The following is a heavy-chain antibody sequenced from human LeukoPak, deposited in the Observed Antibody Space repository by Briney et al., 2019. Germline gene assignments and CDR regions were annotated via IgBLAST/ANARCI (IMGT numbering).Heavy chain of an antibody. Sequence: GGSLRLSCAASGFTFSSYAMHWVRQAPGKGLEYVSAISSNGGSTYYANSVKGRFTISRDNSKNTLYLQMGSLRAEDMAVYYCARGKYYDPFDYWGQGTLVTVSS. V-gene: IGHV3-64*01. CDR1: GFTFSSYA. J-gene: IGHJ4*02. D-gene: IGHD3-22*01. CDR2: ISSNGGST. CDR3: ARGKYYDPFDY.